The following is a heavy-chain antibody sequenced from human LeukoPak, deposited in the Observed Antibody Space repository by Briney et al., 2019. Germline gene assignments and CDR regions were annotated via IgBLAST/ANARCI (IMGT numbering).Heavy chain of an antibody. Sequence: ASVKVSCKASGYTFTGYYMHWVRQAPGQGLEWMGWINPNSGGTNYAQKFQGRVTMTGDTSISTAYMELSRLRSDDTAVYYCARVGSITISKGYFDYWGQGTLVTVSS. D-gene: IGHD3-9*01. CDR2: INPNSGGT. V-gene: IGHV1-2*02. CDR1: GYTFTGYY. CDR3: ARVGSITISKGYFDY. J-gene: IGHJ4*02.